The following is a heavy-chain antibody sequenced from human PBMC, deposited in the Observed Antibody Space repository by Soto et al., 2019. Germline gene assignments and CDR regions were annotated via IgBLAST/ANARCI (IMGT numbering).Heavy chain of an antibody. J-gene: IGHJ4*02. CDR1: GGSISSGDYY. CDR3: ASYVCSGYGPDY. D-gene: IGHD3-22*01. Sequence: SETLSLTCTVSGGSISSGDYYWSWIRQPAGKGLEWIGYIYYSGSTYYNPSLKSRVTISVDTSKNQFSLKLSSVTAAYTAVYYCASYVCSGYGPDYWGPGTLVTVSS. CDR2: IYYSGST. V-gene: IGHV4-30-4*01.